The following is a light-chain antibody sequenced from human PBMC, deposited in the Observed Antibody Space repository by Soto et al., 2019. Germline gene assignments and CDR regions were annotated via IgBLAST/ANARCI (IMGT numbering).Light chain of an antibody. V-gene: IGKV3-15*01. CDR3: QQYDNWPPWT. J-gene: IGKJ1*01. CDR2: GAS. CDR1: RSVSRN. Sequence: EIVMTQSPATLSASPGERATVSCRASRSVSRNLAWYQQKPGQAPRLLIYGASTRATDVPDRFSGSGSGTDFTLTISSLQSEDSAVYYCQQYDNWPPWTFGQGTKVEIK.